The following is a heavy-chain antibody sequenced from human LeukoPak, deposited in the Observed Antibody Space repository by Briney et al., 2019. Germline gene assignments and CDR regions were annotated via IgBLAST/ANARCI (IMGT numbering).Heavy chain of an antibody. V-gene: IGHV4-39*07. Sequence: PSETLSLTCTVSGGSISSSSYYWGWIRQPPGKGLEWIGSIYYSGSTYYNPSLKSRVTISVDTSKSQFSLKLSSVTAADTAVYYCARDRPQAYLDYWAREPWSPSPQ. CDR1: GGSISSSSYY. CDR2: IYYSGST. J-gene: IGHJ4*02. CDR3: ARDRPQAYLDY.